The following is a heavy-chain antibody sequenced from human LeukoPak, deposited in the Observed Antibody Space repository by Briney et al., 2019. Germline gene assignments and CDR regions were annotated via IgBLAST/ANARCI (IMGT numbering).Heavy chain of an antibody. Sequence: SETLSLTCAVYGGSFSGYYWGWIRQPPGKGLEWIGEINHSGSTNYNPSLKSRVTISVDRSKNQFSLKLTSVTAADTAVYYCARAVDTAMVLDYWGQGTLVTVSS. V-gene: IGHV4-34*01. CDR2: INHSGST. CDR1: GGSFSGYY. J-gene: IGHJ4*02. CDR3: ARAVDTAMVLDY. D-gene: IGHD5-18*01.